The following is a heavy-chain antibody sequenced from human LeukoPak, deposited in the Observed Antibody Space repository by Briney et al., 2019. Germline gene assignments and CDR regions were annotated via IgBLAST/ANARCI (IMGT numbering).Heavy chain of an antibody. Sequence: ASVKVSCKASGYTFTGYYMHWVRQAPGQGLERMGWINPNSGGTNYAQKFQGRVTMTRDTSISTAYMELSRLRSDDTAVYYCARERFLEWLFGYGMDVWGQGTTVTVSS. J-gene: IGHJ6*02. V-gene: IGHV1-2*02. D-gene: IGHD3-3*01. CDR1: GYTFTGYY. CDR2: INPNSGGT. CDR3: ARERFLEWLFGYGMDV.